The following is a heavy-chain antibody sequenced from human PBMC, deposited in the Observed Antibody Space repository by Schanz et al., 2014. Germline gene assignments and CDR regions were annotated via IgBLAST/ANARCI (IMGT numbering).Heavy chain of an antibody. Sequence: QGQLVESGGGVVQPGRSLRLSCAASGFTFSSYAMHWVRQAPGKGLEWVAVMSYDGSNKYYADSVKGRFTISRDNAKNTFYLHMNSLRNEDTAVYFCAKDRGDGYSNGIFQYWGLGTLVTVSS. V-gene: IGHV3-30*14. CDR3: AKDRGDGYSNGIFQY. CDR1: GFTFSSYA. J-gene: IGHJ4*02. D-gene: IGHD5-18*01. CDR2: MSYDGSNK.